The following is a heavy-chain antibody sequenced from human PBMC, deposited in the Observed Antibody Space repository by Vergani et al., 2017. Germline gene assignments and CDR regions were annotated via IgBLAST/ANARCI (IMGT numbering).Heavy chain of an antibody. Sequence: VQLLESGGGLVQPGGSLRLSCAASGFTFSSYAMSWVRQAPGKGLEWVAFIRYDGSNKYYADSVKGRFTISRDNSKNTLYLQMNSLRAEDTAVYYCAKGDYYGSGGSDYYGMDVWGQGTTVTVSS. CDR1: GFTFSSYA. J-gene: IGHJ6*02. V-gene: IGHV3-30*02. CDR2: IRYDGSNK. D-gene: IGHD3-10*01. CDR3: AKGDYYGSGGSDYYGMDV.